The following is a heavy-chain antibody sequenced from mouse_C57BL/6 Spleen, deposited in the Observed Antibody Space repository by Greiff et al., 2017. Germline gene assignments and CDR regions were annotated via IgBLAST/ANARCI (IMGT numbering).Heavy chain of an antibody. CDR3: ARQSRDYYAMDY. V-gene: IGHV2-6-1*01. CDR1: GFSLTSYG. Sequence: VQLQQSGPGLVAPSQSLSITCTVSGFSLTSYGVHWVRQPPGKGLEWLVVIWSDGSTPYNSALKSRLSISKDNSKSQVFLKMNSLQTDDTAMYYCARQSRDYYAMDYWGQGTSVTVSS. J-gene: IGHJ4*01. CDR2: IWSDGST.